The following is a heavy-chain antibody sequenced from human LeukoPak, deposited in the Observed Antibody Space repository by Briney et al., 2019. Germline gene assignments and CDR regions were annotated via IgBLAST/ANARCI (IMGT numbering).Heavy chain of an antibody. Sequence: RSGGSLRLSCAASGFTSDDYAMHWVRQAPGEGLEWVSGISWNSGSIGYADSVKGRFTISRDNAKNSLYLQMNNLRVDDAGVYYCARDLNWNQVDYWGQGTLVAVSS. CDR2: ISWNSGSI. J-gene: IGHJ4*02. CDR1: GFTSDDYA. D-gene: IGHD1-1*01. V-gene: IGHV3-9*02. CDR3: ARDLNWNQVDY.